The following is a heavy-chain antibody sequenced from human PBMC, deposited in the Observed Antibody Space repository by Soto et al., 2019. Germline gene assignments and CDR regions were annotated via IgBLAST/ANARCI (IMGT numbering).Heavy chain of an antibody. J-gene: IGHJ4*02. D-gene: IGHD3-9*01. CDR3: TTGIYYDILTGYHNVAY. CDR2: IKSKTDGGTA. V-gene: IGHV3-15*01. Sequence: PGGSLRLSCVASRFNLSHPWMTWVRQAAGKGLEWVGRIKSKTDGGTADYAAPVKGRATISRDDSKNTVYLQMNSLKTEDTAVYYCTTGIYYDILTGYHNVAYWGQGALVTVSS. CDR1: RFNLSHPW.